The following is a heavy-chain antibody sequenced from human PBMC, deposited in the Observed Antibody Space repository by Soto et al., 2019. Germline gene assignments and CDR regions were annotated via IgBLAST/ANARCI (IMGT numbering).Heavy chain of an antibody. D-gene: IGHD3-22*01. CDR2: ISYDGSNK. V-gene: IGHV3-30-3*01. CDR3: ARDLRLSMIVVVIGPFDI. Sequence: GGSLRLSCAASGFTFSSYAMHWVRQAPGKGLEWVAVISYDGSNKYYADSVKGRFTISRDNSKNTLYLQMNSLRAEDTAVYYCARDLRLSMIVVVIGPFDIWGQGTMVTVSS. J-gene: IGHJ3*02. CDR1: GFTFSSYA.